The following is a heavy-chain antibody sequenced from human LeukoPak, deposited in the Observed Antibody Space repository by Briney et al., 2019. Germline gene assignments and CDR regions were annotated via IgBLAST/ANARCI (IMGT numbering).Heavy chain of an antibody. CDR3: ARDGVSDYSNYLHRPFDY. D-gene: IGHD4-11*01. J-gene: IGHJ4*02. CDR2: ISWNSVSI. CDR1: GFTFDDYA. V-gene: IGHV3-9*01. Sequence: GGSLRLSCAASGFTFDDYAMHWVRQAPGKGLEWVSGISWNSVSIGYADSVKGRFTISRDNAKNSLYLQMNSLRAEDTAVYYCARDGVSDYSNYLHRPFDYWGQGTLVTVSS.